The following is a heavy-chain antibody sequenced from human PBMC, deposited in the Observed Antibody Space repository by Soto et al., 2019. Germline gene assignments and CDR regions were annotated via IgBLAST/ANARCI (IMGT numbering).Heavy chain of an antibody. CDR1: GASISSGGSS. V-gene: IGHV4-30-4*01. CDR2: IYYSRNT. CDR3: VRYCSSTKCPFDY. D-gene: IGHD2-15*01. J-gene: IGHJ4*02. Sequence: SETLCLTCTVSGASISSGGSSWGWIRQPPGKGLEWIGYIYYSRNTYFNPSLKSPVTLSVDTPKNQFTVKLSSVIAADTAVYYCVRYCSSTKCPFDYWGQGTLVTVSS.